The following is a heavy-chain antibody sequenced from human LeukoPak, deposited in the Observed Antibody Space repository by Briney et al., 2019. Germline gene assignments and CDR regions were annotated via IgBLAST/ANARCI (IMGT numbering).Heavy chain of an antibody. CDR2: ISSSSSTI. D-gene: IGHD2-21*01. Sequence: GRSLSLSCAASGLTFSTYCINWVRHPAGRGLEWVSYISSSSSTIYYADSLKGRFTISRDNATNTVYLEMKSLRAEDTAVYYCARVGVGGGCFDSWGQGTLVTVSS. J-gene: IGHJ4*02. CDR1: GLTFSTYC. CDR3: ARVGVGGGCFDS. V-gene: IGHV3-48*01.